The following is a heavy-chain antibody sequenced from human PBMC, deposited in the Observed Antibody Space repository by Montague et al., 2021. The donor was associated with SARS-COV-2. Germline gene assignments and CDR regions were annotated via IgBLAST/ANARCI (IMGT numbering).Heavy chain of an antibody. D-gene: IGHD4-11*01. CDR3: AGKVLTVPADY. CDR2: ISYGGIA. Sequence: SETLSLTCAVSGVSITSTNWWSLVRQPPGKGLEWIGDISYGGIASYNSSLKRRDTISMDRSRNLSSLKLSSVTAADTVIYYCAGKVLTVPADYWGQGTLVTVS. V-gene: IGHV4-4*02. J-gene: IGHJ4*02. CDR1: GVSITSTNW.